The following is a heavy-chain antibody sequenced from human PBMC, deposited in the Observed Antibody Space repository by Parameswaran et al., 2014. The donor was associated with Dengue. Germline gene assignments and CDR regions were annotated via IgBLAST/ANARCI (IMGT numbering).Heavy chain of an antibody. Sequence: WVRQAPGQGLEWMGWINPNSGGTNYAQKFQGWVTMTRDTSISTAYMELSRLRSDDTAVYYCARDLATIIAAAGSEYYYYYGMDVWGQGTTGHRL. J-gene: IGHJ6*02. CDR2: INPNSGGT. D-gene: IGHD6-13*01. V-gene: IGHV1-2*04. CDR3: ARDLATIIAAAGSEYYYYYGMDV.